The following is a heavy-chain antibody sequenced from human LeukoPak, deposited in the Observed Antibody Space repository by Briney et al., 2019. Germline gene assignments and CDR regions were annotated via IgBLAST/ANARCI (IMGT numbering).Heavy chain of an antibody. CDR3: AREVVGATTDY. CDR1: GGTFSSYT. D-gene: IGHD1-26*01. CDR2: IIPILGIA. J-gene: IGHJ4*02. Sequence: ASVKVSCKASGGTFSSYTINWVRQAPGQGLEWMGRIIPILGIANYAQKFQGRVTITADKSTSTAYMELSSLRSEDTAVYYCAREVVGATTDYWGQGTLVTVSP. V-gene: IGHV1-69*04.